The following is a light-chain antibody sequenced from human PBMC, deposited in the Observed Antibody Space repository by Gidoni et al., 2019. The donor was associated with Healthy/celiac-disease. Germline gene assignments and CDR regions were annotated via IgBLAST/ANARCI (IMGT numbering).Light chain of an antibody. Sequence: DSQMTQSPSSLSASVGDRVTITCRASQSISSYVNWYQQKPGKAPKLLIYAASSLQSGVPSRFSGSGSGTDFTLTISSLQPEDFATYYCQQSYSTPITFGQGTRLEIK. CDR2: AAS. V-gene: IGKV1-39*01. CDR3: QQSYSTPIT. CDR1: QSISSY. J-gene: IGKJ5*01.